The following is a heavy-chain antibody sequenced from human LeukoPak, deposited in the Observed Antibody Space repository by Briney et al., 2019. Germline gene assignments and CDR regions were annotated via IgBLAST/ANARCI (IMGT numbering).Heavy chain of an antibody. J-gene: IGHJ4*02. CDR1: GFTFSSYW. V-gene: IGHV3-7*01. Sequence: PGGSLRLSYEASGFTFSSYWMSWVRQAPGKGLEWVANIKQDGSEKYYVDSVKGRFTISRDNAKNSLYLQMNSLRAEDTAVYYCARVVKSGMPDYWGQGTLVTVSS. CDR3: ARVVKSGMPDY. D-gene: IGHD2-2*01. CDR2: IKQDGSEK.